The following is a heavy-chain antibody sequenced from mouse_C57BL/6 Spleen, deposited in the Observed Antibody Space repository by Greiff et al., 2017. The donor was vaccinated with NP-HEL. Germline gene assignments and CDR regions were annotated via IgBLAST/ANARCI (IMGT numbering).Heavy chain of an antibody. Sequence: QVQLQQSGAELVRPGASVTLSCKASGYTFTDYEMHWVKQTPVHGLEWIGAIDPETGGTAYNQKFKGKAILTADKSSSTAYMELLSLTSEDSAVYYCTRAACGAFDYWGQGTTLTVSS. CDR3: TRAACGAFDY. D-gene: IGHD1-1*02. CDR2: IDPETGGT. V-gene: IGHV1-15*01. CDR1: GYTFTDYE. J-gene: IGHJ2*01.